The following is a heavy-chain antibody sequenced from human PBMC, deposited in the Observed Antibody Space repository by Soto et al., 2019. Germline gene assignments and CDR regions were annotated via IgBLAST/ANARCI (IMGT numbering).Heavy chain of an antibody. CDR1: GFTFSAYG. V-gene: IGHV3-30*18. CDR3: AKDADYGGIDY. J-gene: IGHJ4*02. CDR2: ISYDGKKI. D-gene: IGHD4-17*01. Sequence: SGGSLRLSCATSGFTFSAYGMHWVRQAPGKGLEWVAGISYDGKKIYYGDSMKGRFTISRDNSKNTLYLQMNSLRAEDTAVYYCAKDADYGGIDYRGQGTLVTVSS.